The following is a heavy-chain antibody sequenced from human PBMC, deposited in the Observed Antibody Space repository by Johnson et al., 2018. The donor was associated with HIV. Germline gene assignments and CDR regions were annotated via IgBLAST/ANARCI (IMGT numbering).Heavy chain of an antibody. CDR2: IRGSGGST. CDR3: AKEGSGSYYDVVAFDI. D-gene: IGHD1-26*01. Sequence: VQLVESGGGLVQPGGSLRLSCAASGFTFSSYAMSWVRQAPGKGLEWVSAIRGSGGSTYYADSVTGRFTISRDNSKNTLDLQMNSLRAEDTAVYYCAKEGSGSYYDVVAFDIGGQGTMVTVSS. J-gene: IGHJ3*02. V-gene: IGHV3-23*04. CDR1: GFTFSSYA.